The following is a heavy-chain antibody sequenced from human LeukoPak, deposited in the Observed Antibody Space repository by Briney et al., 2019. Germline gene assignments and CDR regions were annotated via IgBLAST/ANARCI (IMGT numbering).Heavy chain of an antibody. CDR3: ARGQWFGELLFQPPRWFDP. V-gene: IGHV3-30-3*01. CDR1: GFTFSSYA. Sequence: PGGSLRLSCAASGFTFSSYAMHWVRQAPGKGLEWVAVISYDGSNKYYADSVEGRFTISRDNSKNTLYLQMNSLRAEDTAVYYCARGQWFGELLFQPPRWFDPWGQGTLVTVSS. J-gene: IGHJ5*02. D-gene: IGHD3-10*01. CDR2: ISYDGSNK.